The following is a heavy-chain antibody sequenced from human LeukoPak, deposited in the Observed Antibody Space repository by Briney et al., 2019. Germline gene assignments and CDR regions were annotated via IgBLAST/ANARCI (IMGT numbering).Heavy chain of an antibody. CDR2: ISGSGGST. Sequence: GGSLRLSCAASGFTFSSYAMSWVRQAPGKGLEWVSAISGSGGSTYYADSVKGRFTISRDNSKNTLYLQMNILRAEDTAVYYCANPIAVAGTVDYWGQGTLVTVSS. CDR3: ANPIAVAGTVDY. J-gene: IGHJ4*02. CDR1: GFTFSSYA. V-gene: IGHV3-23*01. D-gene: IGHD6-19*01.